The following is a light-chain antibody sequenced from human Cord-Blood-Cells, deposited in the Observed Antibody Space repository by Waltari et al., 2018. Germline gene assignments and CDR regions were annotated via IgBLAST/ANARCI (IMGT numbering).Light chain of an antibody. CDR2: EGS. V-gene: IGLV2-23*01. CDR3: CSYAGSSTYV. CDR1: SSDVGSYNL. J-gene: IGLJ1*01. Sequence: QSALTQPASVSGSPGPSLTIPCTGTSSDVGSYNLASWYQQHPGKAPKLMIYEGSKRPSGVSNRFSGSKSGNTASLTISGLQAEDEADYYCCSYAGSSTYVFGTGTKVTVL.